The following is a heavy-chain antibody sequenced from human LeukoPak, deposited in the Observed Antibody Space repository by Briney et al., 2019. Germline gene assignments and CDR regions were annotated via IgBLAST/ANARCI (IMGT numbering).Heavy chain of an antibody. Sequence: KPSETLSLTCTVSGGSINNASYHWGWIRQPPGKGLEWIGSIYYNGSTYYSPSLKSRLTISVDTSKNHFSLRLTSVTAADTAVYYCARHYYDSSGYWSPPGDYWAQGTLVTVSS. CDR2: IYYNGST. CDR1: GGSINNASYH. V-gene: IGHV4-39*01. CDR3: ARHYYDSSGYWSPPGDY. D-gene: IGHD3-22*01. J-gene: IGHJ4*02.